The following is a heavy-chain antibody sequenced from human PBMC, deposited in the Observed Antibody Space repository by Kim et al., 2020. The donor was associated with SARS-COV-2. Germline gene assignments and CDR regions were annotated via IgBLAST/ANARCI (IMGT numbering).Heavy chain of an antibody. CDR2: T. D-gene: IGHD5-12*01. CDR3: ARVSGPGYFDY. Sequence: TYYPGSVKGRFTISRENAKNSLYLQMNSLRAGDTAVYYCARVSGPGYFDYWGQGTLVTVSS. J-gene: IGHJ4*02. V-gene: IGHV3-13*01.